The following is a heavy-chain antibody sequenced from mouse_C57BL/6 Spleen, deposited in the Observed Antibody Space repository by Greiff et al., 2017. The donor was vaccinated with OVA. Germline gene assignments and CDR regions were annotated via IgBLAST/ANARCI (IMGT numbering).Heavy chain of an antibody. Sequence: QVQLQQPGAELVRPGASVKLSCKASGYTFTDYYINWVKQRPGQGLEWIARIYPGSGNTYYNEKFKGKATLTAEKSSSTAYMQLSSLTSEDSAVYFCARDQGFYYFDYWGQGTTLTVSS. V-gene: IGHV1-76*01. CDR2: IYPGSGNT. J-gene: IGHJ2*01. CDR3: ARDQGFYYFDY. CDR1: GYTFTDYY.